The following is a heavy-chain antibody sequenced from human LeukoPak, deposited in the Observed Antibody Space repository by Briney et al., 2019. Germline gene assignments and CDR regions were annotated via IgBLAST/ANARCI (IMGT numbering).Heavy chain of an antibody. CDR2: ISWNSGSI. J-gene: IGHJ4*02. D-gene: IGHD6-19*01. CDR1: GFSFDDYA. CDR3: AKDMREYSSAPDY. V-gene: IGHV3-9*01. Sequence: GRSLRLSCAASGFSFDDYAMHWVRQAPGKGLEWVSGISWNSGSIGYADSVKGRFTISRDNAKNSLYLQMNSLRAEDTALYYCAKDMREYSSAPDYWGQGTLVTVSS.